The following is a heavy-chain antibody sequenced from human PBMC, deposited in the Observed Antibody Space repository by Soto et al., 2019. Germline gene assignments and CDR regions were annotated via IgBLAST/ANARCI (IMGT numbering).Heavy chain of an antibody. CDR1: GGSISSGGYY. CDR2: IYYSGFT. Sequence: QVQLQESGPGLVKPSQTLSLTCTVSGGSISSGGYYWNWIRQHPGKGLEWIGYIYYSGFTYYSPSLQSRVTIPVDTSNDHFSLKLSSVTAADTAVYYCAGAIDYWGQGTLVTVSS. V-gene: IGHV4-31*03. CDR3: AGAIDY. J-gene: IGHJ4*02.